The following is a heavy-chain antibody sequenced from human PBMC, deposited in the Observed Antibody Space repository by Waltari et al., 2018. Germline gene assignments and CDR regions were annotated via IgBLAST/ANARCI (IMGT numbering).Heavy chain of an antibody. D-gene: IGHD4-17*01. CDR2: IWYDGSNK. Sequence: QVQLVESGGGVVQPGRSLRLSCAASGFTFSSYGMHWVRQAPGKGLEWVAVIWYDGSNKYYADSVKGRFTISRDNSKNTLYLQMNSLRAEDTAVYYCARVYYGDYPTRYYGMDVWGQGTTVTVSS. J-gene: IGHJ6*02. V-gene: IGHV3-33*01. CDR1: GFTFSSYG. CDR3: ARVYYGDYPTRYYGMDV.